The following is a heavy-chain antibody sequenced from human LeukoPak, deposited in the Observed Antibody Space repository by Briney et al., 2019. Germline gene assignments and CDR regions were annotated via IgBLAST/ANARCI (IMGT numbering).Heavy chain of an antibody. CDR2: IYTMGST. CDR1: GGSISSYY. V-gene: IGHV4-4*07. CDR3: ARDRSRGLFDY. Sequence: SETLSLTCTVSGGSISSYYWSWIRQPAGKGLEWIGRIYTMGSTNYNPPLKSRVTMSVDTSKNQFSLKLSSVTAADTAVYYCARDRSRGLFDYWGQGTLVTVSS. J-gene: IGHJ4*02.